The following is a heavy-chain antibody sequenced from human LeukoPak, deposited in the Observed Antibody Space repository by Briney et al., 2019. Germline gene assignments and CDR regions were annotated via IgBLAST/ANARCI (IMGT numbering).Heavy chain of an antibody. CDR1: GGSLSSYS. D-gene: IGHD6-19*01. CDR3: ARAGYSSGWYYFDY. CDR2: IYYSGST. Sequence: SETLSLTCTVSGGSLSSYSWSWIRQPPGKGLEWVGYIYYSGSTNYNPSLESRVTISVDTSRNQFSLKLSSVTAADTAVYYCARAGYSSGWYYFDYWGQGTLVTVSS. J-gene: IGHJ4*02. V-gene: IGHV4-59*01.